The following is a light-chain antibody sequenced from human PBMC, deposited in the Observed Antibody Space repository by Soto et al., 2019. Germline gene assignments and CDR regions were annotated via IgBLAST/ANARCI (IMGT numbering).Light chain of an antibody. J-gene: IGKJ5*01. V-gene: IGKV1-5*03. CDR1: QSISSW. CDR2: KAS. CDR3: QQYNSYPIT. Sequence: IQMTQSPSTLSASAGDRVTITCRASQSISSWLAWYQQKPGKAPKLLIYKASSLESGVPSRFSGSGSGTEFTLTISSLQPDDFATYYCQQYNSYPITFGQGTRLE.